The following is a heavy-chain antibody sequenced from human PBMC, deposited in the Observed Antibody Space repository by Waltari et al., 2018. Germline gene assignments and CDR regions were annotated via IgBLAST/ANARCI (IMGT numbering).Heavy chain of an antibody. D-gene: IGHD3-16*01. CDR2: INKEGTYT. CDR1: GFTFNTFW. Sequence: EVQLMESGGALVQPGGSLRLPCVVSGFTFNTFWMNWVRQAPGKGLVWVSHINKEGTYTTYADSVKGRFTISRDNAKNTLYLQMNSLRVEDTAVYYCGGGGLDGAAYWGQGTLVNVSS. CDR3: GGGGLDGAAY. V-gene: IGHV3-74*01. J-gene: IGHJ4*02.